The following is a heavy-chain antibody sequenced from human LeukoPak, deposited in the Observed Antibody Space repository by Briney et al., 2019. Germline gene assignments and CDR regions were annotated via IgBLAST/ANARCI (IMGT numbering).Heavy chain of an antibody. Sequence: GESLKVSCKGSGYSFTSYWIGWVRQMPGKGLEWMGIIYPGDSDTRYSPSSQGQVTISADKSISTAYLPWSSLKASDTAMYYCARQETYYYDSSGYADAFDIWGQGTMVTVSS. CDR3: ARQETYYYDSSGYADAFDI. D-gene: IGHD3-22*01. J-gene: IGHJ3*02. CDR2: IYPGDSDT. CDR1: GYSFTSYW. V-gene: IGHV5-51*01.